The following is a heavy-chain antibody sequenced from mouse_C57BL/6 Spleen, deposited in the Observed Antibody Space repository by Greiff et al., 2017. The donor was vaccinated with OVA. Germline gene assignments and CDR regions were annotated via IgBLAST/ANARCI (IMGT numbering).Heavy chain of an antibody. D-gene: IGHD1-1*01. CDR1: GYTFTSYW. Sequence: VQLQQPGAELVKPGASVKLSCKASGYTFTSYWMHWVKQRPGQGLEWMGNINTSNGGTYYNEKFKSKATLTVDKSSSTAYMQLSSLTSEDSAVYYCARSLLDFDYWGQGTTLTVSS. CDR3: ARSLLDFDY. CDR2: INTSNGGT. V-gene: IGHV1-53*01. J-gene: IGHJ2*01.